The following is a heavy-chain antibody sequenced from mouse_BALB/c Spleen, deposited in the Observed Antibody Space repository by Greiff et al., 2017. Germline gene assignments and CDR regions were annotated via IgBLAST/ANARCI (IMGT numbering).Heavy chain of an antibody. D-gene: IGHD1-1*01. J-gene: IGHJ4*01. CDR2: ISSGSSTI. Sequence: EVNVVESGGGLVQPGGSRKLSCAASGFTFSSFGMHWVRQAPEKGLEWVAYISSGSSTIYYADTVKGRFTISRDNPKNTLFLQMTSLRSEDTAMYYCARDGSSYYAMDYWGQGTSVTVSS. CDR3: ARDGSSYYAMDY. CDR1: GFTFSSFG. V-gene: IGHV5-17*02.